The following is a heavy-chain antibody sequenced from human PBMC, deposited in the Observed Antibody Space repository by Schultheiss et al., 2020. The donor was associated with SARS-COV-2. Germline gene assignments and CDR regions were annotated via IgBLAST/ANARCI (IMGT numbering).Heavy chain of an antibody. V-gene: IGHV3-30*18. CDR2: ISYDGSNK. CDR1: GFTFSSYG. CDR3: AKDPYYDILTGYSGGMDV. D-gene: IGHD3-9*01. J-gene: IGHJ6*02. Sequence: GESLKISCAASGFTFSSYGMHWVRQAPGKGLEWVAVISYDGSNKYYADSVKGRFTISRDNSKNTLYLQMNSLRAEDTAVYYCAKDPYYDILTGYSGGMDVWGQGTTVTVSS.